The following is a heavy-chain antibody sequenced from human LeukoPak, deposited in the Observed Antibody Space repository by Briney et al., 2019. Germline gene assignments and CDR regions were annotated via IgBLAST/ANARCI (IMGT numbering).Heavy chain of an antibody. CDR1: GYTFTSYG. J-gene: IGHJ5*02. D-gene: IGHD2-21*02. Sequence: ASVTVSCKASGYTFTSYGISWVRPAPGQGLEWMGWISAYNGNTNYAQKLQGRVTMTTDTSTSTAYMELRSLRSDDTAVYYCARDRPTSIVVVTAIPDWFDPWGQGTLVTVSS. CDR3: ARDRPTSIVVVTAIPDWFDP. V-gene: IGHV1-18*01. CDR2: ISAYNGNT.